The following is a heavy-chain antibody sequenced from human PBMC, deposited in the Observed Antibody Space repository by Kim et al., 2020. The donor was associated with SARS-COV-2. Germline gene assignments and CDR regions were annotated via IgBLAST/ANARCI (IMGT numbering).Heavy chain of an antibody. Sequence: GGSLRLSCAASGFTFSSYAMSWVRQAPGKGLEWVSVIYSGGSSTYYADSVKGRFTISRDNSKNTLYLQMNSLRAEDTAVYYCAKDREQQLVRFPKNYYYYGMDVWGQGTTVTVSS. CDR3: AKDREQQLVRFPKNYYYYGMDV. V-gene: IGHV3-23*03. J-gene: IGHJ6*02. D-gene: IGHD6-13*01. CDR1: GFTFSSYA. CDR2: IYSGGSST.